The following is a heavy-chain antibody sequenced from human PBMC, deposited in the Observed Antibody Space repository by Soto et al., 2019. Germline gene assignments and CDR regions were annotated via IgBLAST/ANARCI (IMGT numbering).Heavy chain of an antibody. CDR1: GFTSNDHA. D-gene: IGHD2-21*02. CDR3: VKDQTAGGLDC. V-gene: IGHV3-9*02. Sequence: EMQLVESGGGLVQPGGSLRLSCAASGFTSNDHAMHWIRQVPGKGLEWVSGIYWHGDRIDYADSVKGRFAISRDNAKNSLYLQMNSLRPEDTALYYCVKDQTAGGLDCWGQGTLVTVSS. J-gene: IGHJ4*02. CDR2: IYWHGDRI.